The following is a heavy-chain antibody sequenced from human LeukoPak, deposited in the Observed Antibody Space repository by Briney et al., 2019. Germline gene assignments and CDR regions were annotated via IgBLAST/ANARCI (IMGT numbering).Heavy chain of an antibody. CDR1: GGSISSYY. J-gene: IGHJ3*02. CDR3: ARGIAVAENAFDI. V-gene: IGHV4-4*07. CDR2: MYASGSTNYNPT. Sequence: SETLSLTCTVSGGSISSYYWSWIRQPAGKGLEWIGRMYASGSTNYNPTNYNPSLKSRVTMSVDTSENQFSLKLSSVTAADTAVYYCARGIAVAENAFDIWGQGTMVTVSS. D-gene: IGHD6-19*01.